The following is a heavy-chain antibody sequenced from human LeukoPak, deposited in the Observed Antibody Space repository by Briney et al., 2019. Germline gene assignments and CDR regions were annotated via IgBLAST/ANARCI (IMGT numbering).Heavy chain of an antibody. CDR1: GFTLSINW. J-gene: IGHJ4*02. CDR3: ARGAVVVPAAISNPFDY. V-gene: IGHV3-7*03. CDR2: IRQDGGEK. Sequence: GGSLRLSCAASGFTLSINWMSWVRQAPGKGLEWVANIRQDGGEKYYVDSVKGRFAISRDNAKNSLYLQMNSLRAEDTAVYYCARGAVVVPAAISNPFDYWGQGTLVTVSS. D-gene: IGHD2-2*01.